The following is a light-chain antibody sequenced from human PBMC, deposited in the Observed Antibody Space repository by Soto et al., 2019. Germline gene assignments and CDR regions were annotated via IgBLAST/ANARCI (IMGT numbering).Light chain of an antibody. J-gene: IGLJ3*02. CDR2: EVK. V-gene: IGLV2-14*01. CDR3: SSYTTTNTWV. CDR1: SSDVGSYKY. Sequence: QSALTQPASLSGSPGQSITISCAGTSSDVGSYKYVSWYQQHPGKAPKLIIYEVKNRPSGVSARFSASKSGNTASLTISGLQTDDEADYYCSSYTTTNTWVFGGGTKLTVL.